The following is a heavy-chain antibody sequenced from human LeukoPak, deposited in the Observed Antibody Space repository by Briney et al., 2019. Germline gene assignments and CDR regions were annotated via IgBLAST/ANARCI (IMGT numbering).Heavy chain of an antibody. D-gene: IGHD3-22*01. J-gene: IGHJ5*02. Sequence: SETLSLTCAVYGGSFNGYYWSWIRQPPGKGLEWIGEINQSGTTNYNPSVKSRVTILIDTSKNQFSLKLSSVTAADTAVYYCARGVYYDTSDNWFDPWGQGTLVTVSS. CDR2: INQSGTT. CDR1: GGSFNGYY. CDR3: ARGVYYDTSDNWFDP. V-gene: IGHV4-34*01.